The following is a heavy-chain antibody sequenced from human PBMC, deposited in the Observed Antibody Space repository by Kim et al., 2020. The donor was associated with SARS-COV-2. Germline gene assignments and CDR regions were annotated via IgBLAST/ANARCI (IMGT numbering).Heavy chain of an antibody. D-gene: IGHD3-10*02. CDR3: ARDFPSCSFDP. CDR2: I. Sequence: IYYADSVKGRFTISRDNAKNSLYLKMNSLRAEEAAVYYCARDFPSCSFDPWGQGTLVTVSS. V-gene: IGHV3-48*03. J-gene: IGHJ5*02.